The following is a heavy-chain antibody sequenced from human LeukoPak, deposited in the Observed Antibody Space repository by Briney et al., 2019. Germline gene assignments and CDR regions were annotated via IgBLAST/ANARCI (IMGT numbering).Heavy chain of an antibody. Sequence: GASVKVSCKASGYTFTSYGISWVRQAPGQGLEWMGWISAYDGNTNYAQKLQGRVTMTTDTSTSTAYMELRRLRSDDTAVYYCARDRSSGTSDYWGQGTLVTVSS. D-gene: IGHD3-22*01. V-gene: IGHV1-18*01. CDR3: ARDRSSGTSDY. J-gene: IGHJ4*02. CDR2: ISAYDGNT. CDR1: GYTFTSYG.